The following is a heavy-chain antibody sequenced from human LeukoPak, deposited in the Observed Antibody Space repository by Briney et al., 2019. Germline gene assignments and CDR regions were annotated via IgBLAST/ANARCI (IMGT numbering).Heavy chain of an antibody. D-gene: IGHD3-22*01. V-gene: IGHV4-59*01. J-gene: IGHJ4*02. CDR3: ARVYYDGSGYNFDY. CDR2: IYYSGST. Sequence: PSETLSLTCTVSGGSISSDYWSWIRQPPGKGLEWIGYIYYSGSTNYNPSLKSRVTISVDTSKNQFSLKLSSVTAADTAVYYCARVYYDGSGYNFDYWGQGTLVTASS. CDR1: GGSISSDY.